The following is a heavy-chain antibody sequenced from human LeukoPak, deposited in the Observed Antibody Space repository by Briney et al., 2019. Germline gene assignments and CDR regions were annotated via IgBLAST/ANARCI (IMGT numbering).Heavy chain of an antibody. CDR2: INPNSGGT. CDR1: GYTFTGYY. CDR3: ARSRAAGLNWFDP. D-gene: IGHD2-15*01. V-gene: IGHV1-2*02. J-gene: IGHJ5*02. Sequence: ASVKVSCKASGYTFTGYYMHWVRQAPGQGLEWMGWINPNSGGTNYAQKFQGRVTRTRDTSISTAYMELSRLRSDDTAVYYCARSRAAGLNWFDPWGQGTLVTVSS.